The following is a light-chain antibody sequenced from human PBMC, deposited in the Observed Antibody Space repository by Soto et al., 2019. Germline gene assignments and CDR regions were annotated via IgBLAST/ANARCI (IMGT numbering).Light chain of an antibody. Sequence: QPLLTQPPSVSGAPGQRVTISCTGSSSNIGAGYDVHWYQQLPGTAPKLLIYGNSNRPSGVPDRFSGSKSGTSASLAITGLQAEDEADYDCQSYDSSLSAHVVFGGGTKVTVL. CDR3: QSYDSSLSAHVV. J-gene: IGLJ2*01. CDR2: GNS. V-gene: IGLV1-40*01. CDR1: SSNIGAGYD.